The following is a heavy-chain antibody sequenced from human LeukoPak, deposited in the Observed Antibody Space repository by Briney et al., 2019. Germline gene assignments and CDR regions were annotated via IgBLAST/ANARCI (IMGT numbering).Heavy chain of an antibody. CDR2: VDPEDGAL. CDR3: SAAWRLDL. V-gene: IGHV1-69-2*01. CDR1: GYTFTDYV. D-gene: IGHD1-1*01. J-gene: IGHJ4*02. Sequence: ASVRISCKASGYTFTDYVIHWVRQAPGKGPEWLGRVDPEDGALLYADRFRDRITLTADSSTDTAYMELSRLTSDDTAVFFCSAAWRLDLWGQGTLGIVSS.